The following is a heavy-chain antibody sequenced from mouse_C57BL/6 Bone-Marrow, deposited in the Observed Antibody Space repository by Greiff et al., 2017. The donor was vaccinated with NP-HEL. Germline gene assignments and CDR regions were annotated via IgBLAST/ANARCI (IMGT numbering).Heavy chain of an antibody. CDR2: ISSGGSYT. J-gene: IGHJ3*01. Sequence: EVKLVESGGDLVKPGGSLKLSCAASGFTFSSYGMSWDRQTPDKRLEWVATISSGGSYTSYPDSVKGRFTISRDHAKKTLYLQLSSLKSEDTAMYYFARRTPPYYGSSSFAYWVQGTLVTVSA. D-gene: IGHD1-1*01. CDR3: ARRTPPYYGSSSFAY. CDR1: GFTFSSYG. V-gene: IGHV5-6*02.